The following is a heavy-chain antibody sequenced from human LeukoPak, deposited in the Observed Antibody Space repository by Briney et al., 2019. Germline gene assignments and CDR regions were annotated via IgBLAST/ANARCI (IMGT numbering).Heavy chain of an antibody. CDR1: GFTFSDYG. Sequence: GGSLRLSCAASGFTFSDYGMHWARQAPGKGLEWVAHISHDGSSQNYADSVKGRFTISRDNSKNTVDLRMNSLRAEDTAVFYCAKDGPLPYNTRWFGRHFLENWGQGTLVTVSS. V-gene: IGHV3-30*18. J-gene: IGHJ4*02. D-gene: IGHD6-19*01. CDR2: ISHDGSSQ. CDR3: AKDGPLPYNTRWFGRHFLEN.